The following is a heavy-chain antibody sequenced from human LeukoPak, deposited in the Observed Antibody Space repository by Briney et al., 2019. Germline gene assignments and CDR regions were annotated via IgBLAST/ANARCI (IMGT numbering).Heavy chain of an antibody. V-gene: IGHV4-34*01. D-gene: IGHD3-10*01. CDR1: GGSFSGYY. J-gene: IGHJ5*02. Sequence: SETLSLTCAVYGGSFSGYYWSRIRQPPGKGLEWIGEINHSGSTNYNPSLKSRVTISVDTSKNQFSLKLSSVTAADTAVYYCARGRLGYYGSGSYHKGFDPWGQGTLVTVSS. CDR2: INHSGST. CDR3: ARGRLGYYGSGSYHKGFDP.